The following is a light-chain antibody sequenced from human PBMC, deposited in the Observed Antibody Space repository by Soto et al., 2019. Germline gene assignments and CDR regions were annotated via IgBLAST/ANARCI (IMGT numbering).Light chain of an antibody. V-gene: IGKV3-20*01. CDR3: QQYAGSPIT. CDR2: GAS. CDR1: QIVRSRY. Sequence: EIVLTQSSGTLSLSPGERATVSCRASQIVRSRYLAWYQQKPGQAPRVLIYGASSRASGIPDRFSGSGSETDFTLTISRLEPEDFALYYCQQYAGSPITFGQGTRLEIK. J-gene: IGKJ5*01.